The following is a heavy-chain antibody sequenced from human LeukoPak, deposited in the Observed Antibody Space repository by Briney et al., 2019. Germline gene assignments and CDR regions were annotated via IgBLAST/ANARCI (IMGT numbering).Heavy chain of an antibody. CDR3: AREGSSSWLHP. CDR2: FYTSENT. J-gene: IGHJ5*02. V-gene: IGHV4-61*02. Sequence: PSQTLSLTCTVSGGSISSGSYYWSWIRQPAGKGLEWIGRFYTSENTNYNPSLKSRVTISLDTSKNQFSLKLSSVTAADTAVYYCAREGSSSWLHPWGQGTLVTVSS. D-gene: IGHD6-13*01. CDR1: GGSISSGSYY.